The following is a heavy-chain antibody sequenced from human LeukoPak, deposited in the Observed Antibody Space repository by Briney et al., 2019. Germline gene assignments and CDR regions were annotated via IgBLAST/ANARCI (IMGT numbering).Heavy chain of an antibody. D-gene: IGHD3-10*01. J-gene: IGHJ4*02. V-gene: IGHV3-48*03. CDR3: ARTLWQYPCDY. Sequence: GGSLRLSCAASGFTFSSYEMNWVRQAPGKGLEWVSYISSSGSTIYYADSVKGRFAISRDNAKNSLYLQMNSLRAEDTAVYYCARTLWQYPCDYWGQGTLVTVSS. CDR1: GFTFSSYE. CDR2: ISSSGSTI.